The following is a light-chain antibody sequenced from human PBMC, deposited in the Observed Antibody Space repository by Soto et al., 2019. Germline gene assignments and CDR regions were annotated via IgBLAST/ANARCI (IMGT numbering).Light chain of an antibody. V-gene: IGLV1-44*01. CDR3: AAWDDSLNGPV. J-gene: IGLJ2*01. CDR1: SSNIGSNT. CDR2: SSN. Sequence: QSVLTQPPSASGTPGQRVTISCSGSSSNIGSNTVNWYQQLPGTAPKLLIYSSNQRPSGVPDRFSGSKSGTSASLAISWLQSEDEADYYCAAWDDSLNGPVFGGGTKLTVL.